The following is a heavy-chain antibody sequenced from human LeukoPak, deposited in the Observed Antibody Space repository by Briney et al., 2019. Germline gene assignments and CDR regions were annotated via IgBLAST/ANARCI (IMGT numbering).Heavy chain of an antibody. D-gene: IGHD1-26*01. V-gene: IGHV4-39*01. J-gene: IGHJ4*02. Sequence: PSETLSLTCTVSGGSISRIIDYWGWIRQPPGKGLEWIGSIYYSGGTFYNPSLKSRVTISVDTSKNQFSLKLSSVTAADTAIYYCARNESILGTTGLNDFFDDWGLGNLVTVSS. CDR3: ARNESILGTTGLNDFFDD. CDR1: GGSISRIIDY. CDR2: IYYSGGT.